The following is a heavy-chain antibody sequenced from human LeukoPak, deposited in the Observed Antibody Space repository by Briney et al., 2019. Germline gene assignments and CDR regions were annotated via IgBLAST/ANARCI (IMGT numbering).Heavy chain of an antibody. CDR2: IIPIFGTA. V-gene: IGHV1-69*01. CDR1: GGTFSSYA. Sequence: GASVKVSCKASGGTFSSYAISWVRQAPGQGLEWMGGIIPIFGTANYAQKFQGRVTITADESTSTAYMELSSLRSEDTAVCYCASLLPAAIQVKSYYYYYMDVWGKGTTVTVSS. D-gene: IGHD2-2*02. CDR3: ASLLPAAIQVKSYYYYYMDV. J-gene: IGHJ6*03.